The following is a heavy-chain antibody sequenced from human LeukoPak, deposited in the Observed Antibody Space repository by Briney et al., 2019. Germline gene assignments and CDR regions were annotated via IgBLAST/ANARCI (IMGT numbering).Heavy chain of an antibody. CDR1: GGSISSGGYY. CDR3: ARDRRETGTTGLKGGYYYYMDV. V-gene: IGHV4-61*02. CDR2: IYTSGST. Sequence: SETLSLTCTVSGGSISSGGYYWSWIRQPAGKGLEWIGRIYTSGSTNYNPSLKSRVTMSVDTSKNQFSLKLSSVTAADTAVYYCARDRRETGTTGLKGGYYYYMDVWGKGTTVTVSS. J-gene: IGHJ6*03. D-gene: IGHD1-7*01.